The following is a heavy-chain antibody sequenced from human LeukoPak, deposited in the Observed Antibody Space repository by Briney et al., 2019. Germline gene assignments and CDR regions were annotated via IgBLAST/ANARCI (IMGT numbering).Heavy chain of an antibody. CDR1: GFTVSSNY. Sequence: GGSLRLSCAASGFTVSSNYMSWVRQAPGKGLEWVGRIKSKTYGVTTDYAAPVQGRFSISRDDSINTLYLQMNSLKTEDTAVYYCTRHPPSFDYWGQGTLVTVSS. J-gene: IGHJ4*02. CDR3: TRHPPSFDY. V-gene: IGHV3-15*01. CDR2: IKSKTYGVTT.